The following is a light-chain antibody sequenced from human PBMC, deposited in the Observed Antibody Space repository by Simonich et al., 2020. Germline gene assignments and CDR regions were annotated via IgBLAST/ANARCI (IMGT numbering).Light chain of an antibody. CDR1: ALPKQY. Sequence: SYELTQPPSVSVSPGQTARITCSGDALPKQYAYWYQQKPGQAPVLAIYKDSGRPSGIPERFSGSSSGTTVTLTISGVQAEDEADYYCQSADSSGTVVFGGGTKLTVL. J-gene: IGLJ2*01. V-gene: IGLV3-25*03. CDR3: QSADSSGTVV. CDR2: KDS.